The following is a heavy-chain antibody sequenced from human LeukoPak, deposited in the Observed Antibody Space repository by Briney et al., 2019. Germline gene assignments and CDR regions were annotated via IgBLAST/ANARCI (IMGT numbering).Heavy chain of an antibody. CDR1: GFTFNSYA. CDR2: ISGSGGST. Sequence: GGSLRLSCAASGFTFNSYAMSWVRQAPGKGLEWVSTISGSGGSTYYADSVKGRFTISRDNSKNTLYPQMNSLRAEDTAVYYCAKANSNKIYYYGSGSYFDYWGQGTLVTVSS. CDR3: AKANSNKIYYYGSGSYFDY. V-gene: IGHV3-23*01. D-gene: IGHD3-10*01. J-gene: IGHJ4*02.